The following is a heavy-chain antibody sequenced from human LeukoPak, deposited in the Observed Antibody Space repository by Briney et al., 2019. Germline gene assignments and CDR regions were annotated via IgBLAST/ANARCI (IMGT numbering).Heavy chain of an antibody. V-gene: IGHV3-48*03. CDR3: ARGGWEQEHLDY. Sequence: PGGSLRLSCAASGFTFSSYEMNWVRQAPGKGLEWVSYISSSGSTIYYADSVKGRFTISRDNAKNSLYLQMNSLRAEDTAVYYCARGGWEQEHLDYWGQGTLVTVSS. J-gene: IGHJ4*02. D-gene: IGHD1-26*01. CDR1: GFTFSSYE. CDR2: ISSSGSTI.